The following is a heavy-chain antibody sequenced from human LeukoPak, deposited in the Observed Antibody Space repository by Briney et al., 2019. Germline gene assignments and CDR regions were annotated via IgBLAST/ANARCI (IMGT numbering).Heavy chain of an antibody. J-gene: IGHJ6*03. D-gene: IGHD6-19*01. V-gene: IGHV1-18*01. CDR3: ARLYSSGWPLYYYYYMDV. CDR1: GYTFTSYG. Sequence: GASVKVSCKASGYTFTSYGISWVRQAPGQGLEWMGWISAYNGNTNYAQKLQGRVTMTRNTSISTAYMELSSLRSEDTAVYYCARLYSSGWPLYYYYYMDVWGKGTTVTISS. CDR2: ISAYNGNT.